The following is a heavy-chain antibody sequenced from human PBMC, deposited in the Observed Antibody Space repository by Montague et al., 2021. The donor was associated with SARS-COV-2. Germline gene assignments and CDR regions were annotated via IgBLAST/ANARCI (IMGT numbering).Heavy chain of an antibody. CDR2: IYFGGGT. Sequence: SETLSLTCTVSGGSISSSNYFWGWIRQPRGKGLEWIGSIYFGGGTYYNASLKSRVSLSVDTSKNQFSLNLRSATAADTALYYCARGRGGIDVWGQGTTVIVSS. CDR1: GGSISSSNYF. J-gene: IGHJ6*02. CDR3: ARGRGGIDV. D-gene: IGHD3-16*01. V-gene: IGHV4-39*07.